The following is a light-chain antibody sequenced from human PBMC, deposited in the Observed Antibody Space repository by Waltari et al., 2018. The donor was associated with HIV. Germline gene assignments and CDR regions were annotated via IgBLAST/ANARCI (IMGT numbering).Light chain of an antibody. CDR3: QKYNSAPLT. V-gene: IGKV1-27*01. CDR1: QVIGNY. CDR2: AAS. J-gene: IGKJ4*01. Sequence: DIQITQSPSSLSASLDDRVTVTCRASQVIGNYLAWYHQRPGKVPELLIFAASTLQSGVPSRFSGSGSGTDFTFTINSLQPEDGGTYYCQKYNSAPLTIGGGTKVEIK.